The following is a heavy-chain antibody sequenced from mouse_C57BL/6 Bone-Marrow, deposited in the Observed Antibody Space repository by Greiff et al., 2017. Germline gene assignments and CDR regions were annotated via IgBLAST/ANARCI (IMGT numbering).Heavy chain of an antibody. CDR3: ARSLIKDYAMDY. CDR1: GYTFTDYY. V-gene: IGHV1-26*01. J-gene: IGHJ4*01. CDR2: INPNNGGT. D-gene: IGHD1-1*01. Sequence: EVQLQQSGPELVKPGASVKISCKASGYTFTDYYMNWVKQSHGKSLEWIGDINPNNGGTSYNQKFKGKATLTVDKSSSTAYMELRSLTSEDSAVYYCARSLIKDYAMDYWGQGTSVTVSS.